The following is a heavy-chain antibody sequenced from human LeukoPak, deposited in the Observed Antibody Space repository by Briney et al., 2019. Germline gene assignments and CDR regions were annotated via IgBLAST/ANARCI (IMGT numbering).Heavy chain of an antibody. Sequence: ASVKVSCKASGYTFTGYYIHWVRLAPGQGLQWMGWINSNSGGTNYAQKFQGRVTMTRDTSISTAYMHLSSLISDDTAVYYCARDRGPEWWGSFDCWGQGTLVTVSS. CDR3: ARDRGPEWWGSFDC. CDR1: GYTFTGYY. J-gene: IGHJ4*02. CDR2: INSNSGGT. D-gene: IGHD3-16*01. V-gene: IGHV1-2*02.